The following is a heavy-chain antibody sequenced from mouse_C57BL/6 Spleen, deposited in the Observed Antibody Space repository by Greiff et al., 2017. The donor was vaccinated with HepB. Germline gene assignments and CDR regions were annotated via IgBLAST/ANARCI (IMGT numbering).Heavy chain of an antibody. Sequence: EVQLVESGPGLVKPSQTVFLTCTVTGISITTGNYRWSWIRQFPGNKLEWIGYIYYSGTITYNPSLTSRTTITRDTPKNQFFLEMNSLTAEDTATYYCARESHYYGSSPWYFDVWGTGTTVTVSS. CDR1: GISITTGNYR. V-gene: IGHV3-5*01. CDR3: ARESHYYGSSPWYFDV. J-gene: IGHJ1*03. D-gene: IGHD1-1*01. CDR2: IYYSGTI.